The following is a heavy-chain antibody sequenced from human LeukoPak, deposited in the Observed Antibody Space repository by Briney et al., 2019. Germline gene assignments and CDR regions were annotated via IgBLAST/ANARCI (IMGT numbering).Heavy chain of an antibody. Sequence: SVKASCKASGGTFSSYAISWVRQAPGQGLEWMGRIIPILGIANYAQKFQGRVTITADKSTSTAYMELSSLRSEDTAVYYCARGGAIVVVPAAMDWFDPWGQGTLVTVSS. V-gene: IGHV1-69*04. CDR1: GGTFSSYA. J-gene: IGHJ5*02. CDR2: IIPILGIA. D-gene: IGHD2-2*01. CDR3: ARGGAIVVVPAAMDWFDP.